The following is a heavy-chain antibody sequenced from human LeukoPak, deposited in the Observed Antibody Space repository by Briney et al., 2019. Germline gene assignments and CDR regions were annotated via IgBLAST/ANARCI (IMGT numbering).Heavy chain of an antibody. CDR2: IYYSGST. CDR3: ARQRTIAAAMYYFDY. Sequence: SETLSLTCTVSGGSISSSSHYWGWIRQPPGKGLEWFVSIYYSGSTYYNPSLKSRVTISVDTSKNQFSLKLSSVTAADTAVYYCARQRTIAAAMYYFDYWGQGTLVTVSS. V-gene: IGHV4-39*01. D-gene: IGHD6-13*01. CDR1: GGSISSSSHY. J-gene: IGHJ4*02.